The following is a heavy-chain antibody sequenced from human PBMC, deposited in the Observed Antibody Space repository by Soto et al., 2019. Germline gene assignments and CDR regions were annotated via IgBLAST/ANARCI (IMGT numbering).Heavy chain of an antibody. CDR3: ARGRYGDY. Sequence: QVHLVQSGAEVKKPGASVKVSCKASGYTFTSYGITWVRQAPGQGLEWMGWISAHKGNTDYAQKLQGRVIVTRDTSTSKAYMELRRLISDDTAVYYCARGRYGDYWGQGALVTVSS. J-gene: IGHJ4*02. CDR1: GYTFTSYG. V-gene: IGHV1-18*01. D-gene: IGHD1-1*01. CDR2: ISAHKGNT.